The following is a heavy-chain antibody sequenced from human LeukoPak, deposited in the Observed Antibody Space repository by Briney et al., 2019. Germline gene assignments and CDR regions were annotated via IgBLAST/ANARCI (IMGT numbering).Heavy chain of an antibody. J-gene: IGHJ3*01. V-gene: IGHV3-23*01. D-gene: IGHD3-10*01. Sequence: AGGSLRLSCAASGFTFTTYAMSWVRQAPGKGLEWVSTISVSGDSTYYADSVKGRFTISRDNSKNTLYLQMKSLRAEDTALYYCAKGGGGFGEFNAFDVWGQGTMVTVSS. CDR3: AKGGGGFGEFNAFDV. CDR2: ISVSGDST. CDR1: GFTFTTYA.